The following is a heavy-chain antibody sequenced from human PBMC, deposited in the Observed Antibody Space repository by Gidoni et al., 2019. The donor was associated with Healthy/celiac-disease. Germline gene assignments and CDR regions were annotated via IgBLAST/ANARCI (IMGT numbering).Heavy chain of an antibody. CDR3: ARDTYNDFWSGYYSSGPFDY. Sequence: QVQLQQWGAGLLKPSETLSLTCAVYGGSFSGYYWSWIRQPPGKGLEWIGEINHSGSTNYNPSLKSRVTISVDTSKNQFSLKLSSVTAADTAVYYCARDTYNDFWSGYYSSGPFDYWGQGTLVTVSS. D-gene: IGHD3-3*01. J-gene: IGHJ4*02. V-gene: IGHV4-34*01. CDR2: INHSGST. CDR1: GGSFSGYY.